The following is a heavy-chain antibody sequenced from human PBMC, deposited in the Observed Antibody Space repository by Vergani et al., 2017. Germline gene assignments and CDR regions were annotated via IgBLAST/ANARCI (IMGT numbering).Heavy chain of an antibody. CDR2: IYHGGST. CDR3: AGCGGDCPDAFDI. J-gene: IGHJ3*02. CDR1: GYSISSGYY. D-gene: IGHD2-21*02. V-gene: IGHV4-38-2*02. Sequence: QVQLQESGPGLVKPSETLSLTCTVSGYSISSGYYWGWIRQPPGKGLEWIGSIYHGGSTYYNPSLKSRVTISVDTSKNQFSLRLSSVTAADTAVYYCAGCGGDCPDAFDIWGQGTMVTVSS.